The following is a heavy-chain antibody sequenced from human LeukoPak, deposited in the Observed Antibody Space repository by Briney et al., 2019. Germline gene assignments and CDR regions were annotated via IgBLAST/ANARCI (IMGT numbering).Heavy chain of an antibody. V-gene: IGHV1-58*02. CDR1: GFTFTTST. CDR3: ARDGPGIAVAGTFDY. CDR2: IVVGSGNT. D-gene: IGHD6-19*01. Sequence: SVKVSCKASGFTFTTSTMQWVRQARGQRLEWIGWIVVGSGNTDYAQKFQERVIITRDMSTSTAYMELSSLRSEDTAVYYCARDGPGIAVAGTFDYWGQGTLVTVSS. J-gene: IGHJ4*02.